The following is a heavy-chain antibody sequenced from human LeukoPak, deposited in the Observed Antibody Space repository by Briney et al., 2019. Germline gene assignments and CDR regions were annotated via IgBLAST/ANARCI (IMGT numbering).Heavy chain of an antibody. CDR1: RYTFTSYY. CDR3: ARDRPVNDFWSGYFNWYFDL. V-gene: IGHV1-46*01. D-gene: IGHD3-3*01. J-gene: IGHJ2*01. Sequence: GASVKVSCKASRYTFTSYYMHWVRQAPGHGLEWMGIINPSGGSTSYAQKFQGRVTMTRDTSTSTVYMELSSLRSEDTAVYYCARDRPVNDFWSGYFNWYFDLWGRGTLVTVSS. CDR2: INPSGGST.